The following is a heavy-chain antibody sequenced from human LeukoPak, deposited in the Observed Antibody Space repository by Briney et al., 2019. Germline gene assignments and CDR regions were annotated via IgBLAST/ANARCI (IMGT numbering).Heavy chain of an antibody. D-gene: IGHD3-3*01. J-gene: IGHJ4*02. CDR2: INHSGST. CDR3: ARRPFSGPDY. CDR1: GGSSSGYY. V-gene: IGHV4-34*01. Sequence: PSETLSLTCAVYGGSSSGYYWSWIRQPPGKGLEWIGEINHSGSTNYNPSLKSRVTISVDTSKNQFSLKLSSVTAADTAVYYCARRPFSGPDYWGQGTLVTVSS.